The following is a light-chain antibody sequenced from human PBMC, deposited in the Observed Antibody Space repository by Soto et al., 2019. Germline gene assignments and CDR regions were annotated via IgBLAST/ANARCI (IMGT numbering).Light chain of an antibody. V-gene: IGKV3-20*01. CDR1: QSVISTY. J-gene: IGKJ5*01. CDR3: QQYGSSPIT. Sequence: ESVITQSPATLSVSPGERATLSCRASQSVISTYLAWYQQKPGQAPRLLIYGASSRATGIPDRFSGSGSGTDFTLTISRLEPEDFAVYYCQQYGSSPITFGQGTRLEIK. CDR2: GAS.